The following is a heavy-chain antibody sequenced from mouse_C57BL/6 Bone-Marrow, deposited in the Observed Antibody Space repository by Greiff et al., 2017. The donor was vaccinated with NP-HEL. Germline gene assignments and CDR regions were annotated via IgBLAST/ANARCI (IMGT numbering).Heavy chain of an antibody. Sequence: QVQLKESGPGILQSSQTLSLTCSFSGFSLSTSGMGVSWIRQPSGKGLEWLAHIYWDDDKRYNPSLKSRLTISKDTSRNQVFLKITSVDTADTATYYCARRAPFLRGSSGYFDVWGTGTTVTVSS. CDR2: IYWDDDK. V-gene: IGHV8-12*01. J-gene: IGHJ1*03. D-gene: IGHD1-1*01. CDR3: ARRAPFLRGSSGYFDV. CDR1: GFSLSTSGMG.